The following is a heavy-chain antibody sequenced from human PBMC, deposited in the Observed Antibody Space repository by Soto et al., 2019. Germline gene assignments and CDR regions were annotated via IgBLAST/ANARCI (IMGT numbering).Heavy chain of an antibody. CDR3: AVGAVASATRYFYQ. J-gene: IGHJ1*01. V-gene: IGHV3-23*01. CDR1: GFTFNNYA. Sequence: GGSLRLSCAASGFTFNNYAMSWVRQAPGKGLEWVSTISPGGLTTYSTDSVRGRFTFSKDTSKNTLYVQMNSLRAEDTAVYYCAVGAVASATRYFYQWGQGTLVTVSS. D-gene: IGHD2-15*01. CDR2: ISPGGLTT.